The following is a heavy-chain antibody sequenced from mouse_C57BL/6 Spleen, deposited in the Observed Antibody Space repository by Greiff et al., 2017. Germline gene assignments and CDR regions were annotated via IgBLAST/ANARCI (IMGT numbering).Heavy chain of an antibody. D-gene: IGHD2-3*01. J-gene: IGHJ3*01. Sequence: QVQLKESGAELVKPGASVKLSCKASGYTFTEYTIHWVKQRSGQGLEWIGWFYPGSGSIKYNEKFKDKATLTADKSSSTVYMELSRLTSEDSAVYFCARHESGAHDGYYDPFAYWGQGTLVTVSA. CDR2: FYPGSGSI. V-gene: IGHV1-62-2*01. CDR3: ARHESGAHDGYYDPFAY. CDR1: GYTFTEYT.